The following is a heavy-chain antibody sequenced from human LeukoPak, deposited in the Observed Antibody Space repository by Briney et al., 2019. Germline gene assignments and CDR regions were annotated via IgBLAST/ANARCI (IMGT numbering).Heavy chain of an antibody. CDR3: ARGRGITGRVPGY. D-gene: IGHD1-20*01. CDR1: GGTFSSYA. Sequence: ASVKVSCKASGGTFSSYAISWVRQAPGQGLEWMGGIIPIFGTANYAQKFQGRVTITADESTSTAYVELSSLRSEDTAVYYCARGRGITGRVPGYWGQGTLVTVSS. V-gene: IGHV1-69*13. J-gene: IGHJ4*02. CDR2: IIPIFGTA.